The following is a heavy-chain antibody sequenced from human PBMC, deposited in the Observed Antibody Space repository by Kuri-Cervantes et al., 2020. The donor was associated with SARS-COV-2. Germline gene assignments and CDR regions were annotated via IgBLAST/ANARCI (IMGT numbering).Heavy chain of an antibody. J-gene: IGHJ4*02. Sequence: GESLKISCAASGFTFSSYGMHWVRQAPGKGLEWVAVISYDGSNKYYADSVKGRFTISRDNAKNTLYLQMNSLRVEDTAVYYCARISSWPITGDYWGQGTLVTVSS. CDR1: GFTFSSYG. V-gene: IGHV3-30*03. D-gene: IGHD1-20*01. CDR2: ISYDGSNK. CDR3: ARISSWPITGDY.